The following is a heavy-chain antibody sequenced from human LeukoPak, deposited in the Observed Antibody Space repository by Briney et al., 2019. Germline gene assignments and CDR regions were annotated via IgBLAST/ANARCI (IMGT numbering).Heavy chain of an antibody. Sequence: SETLSLTCTVSGGSISSYYWSWIRQPPGRGLEWIGYIYYSGSTNYNPSLKSRVTISVDTSKNQFSLKLSSVTAADTAVYYCARGGRGSSWFDPWGQGTLVTVSS. J-gene: IGHJ5*02. CDR2: IYYSGST. V-gene: IGHV4-59*01. CDR3: ARGGRGSSWFDP. CDR1: GGSISSYY. D-gene: IGHD1-26*01.